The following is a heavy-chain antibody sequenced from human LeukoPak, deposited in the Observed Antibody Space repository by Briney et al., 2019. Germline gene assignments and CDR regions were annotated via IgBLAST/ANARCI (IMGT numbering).Heavy chain of an antibody. J-gene: IGHJ4*02. Sequence: SETLSLTCTVSGGSISSSSHYWGWIRQPPGKGLEWMGSIHYSGVTYYNPSLKSPVTISVDTSKNQFSLKLSSVTATDTAVYYCARHLDYYGSGSYLGFWGQGTLVTVSS. CDR3: ARHLDYYGSGSYLGF. CDR1: GGSISSSSHY. D-gene: IGHD3-10*01. V-gene: IGHV4-39*01. CDR2: IHYSGVT.